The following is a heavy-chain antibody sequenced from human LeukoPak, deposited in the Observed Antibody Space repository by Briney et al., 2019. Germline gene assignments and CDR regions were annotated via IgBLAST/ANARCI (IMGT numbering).Heavy chain of an antibody. D-gene: IGHD3-3*01. J-gene: IGHJ5*02. CDR2: IYYSGST. Sequence: SETLSLTCTVSGGSISNTSYYWGWIRQPPGEGLECIGTIYYSGSTYYNPSLKSRVTMSVDTSKNQFSLKLSSVTAADTAVYYCASMGKGPYDFWSGYYGFWFDPWGQGTLVTVSS. CDR3: ASMGKGPYDFWSGYYGFWFDP. CDR1: GGSISNTSYY. V-gene: IGHV4-39*07.